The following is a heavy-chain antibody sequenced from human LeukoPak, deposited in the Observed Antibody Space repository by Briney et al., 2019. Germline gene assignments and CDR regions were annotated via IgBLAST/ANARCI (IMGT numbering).Heavy chain of an antibody. V-gene: IGHV3-23*01. CDR3: ARDYADYVGYFFFDY. D-gene: IGHD4-17*01. CDR1: GFTFNNYA. Sequence: GGSLRLSCAASGFTFNNYAMNWVRQAPGKGLEWVSSISGGGETTYYADSAKGRFTTSRDNSQNTLYLQMNSLRAGDTAVYYCARDYADYVGYFFFDYWGQGTLVTVSS. CDR2: ISGGGETT. J-gene: IGHJ4*02.